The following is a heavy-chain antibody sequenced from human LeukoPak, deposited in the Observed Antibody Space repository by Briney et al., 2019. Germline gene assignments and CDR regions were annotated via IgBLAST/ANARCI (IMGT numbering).Heavy chain of an antibody. Sequence: GGSLRLSCAASRFTFSTYWMSWVRQAPGKGLEWVANIKQDGSEKYYVDSVKGRFTISRDNAKNSLYLQMNSLRAEDTAVYYCERKGLPDYWGQGTLVTLSS. CDR2: IKQDGSEK. CDR1: RFTFSTYW. V-gene: IGHV3-7*01. CDR3: ERKGLPDY. J-gene: IGHJ4*02.